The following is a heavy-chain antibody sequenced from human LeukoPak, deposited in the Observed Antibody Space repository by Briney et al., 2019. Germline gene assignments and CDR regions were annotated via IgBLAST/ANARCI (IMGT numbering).Heavy chain of an antibody. CDR1: GGSISSYY. CDR3: ARAPYSSSWFWVDAFDI. D-gene: IGHD6-13*01. CDR2: IYYSGST. V-gene: IGHV4-59*01. J-gene: IGHJ3*02. Sequence: SETLSLTCTVSGGSISSYYWSWIRQPPGTGLEWIGYIYYSGSTNYNPSLKSRVTISVDTSKNQFSLKLSSVTAADTAVYYCARAPYSSSWFWVDAFDIWGQGTMVTVSS.